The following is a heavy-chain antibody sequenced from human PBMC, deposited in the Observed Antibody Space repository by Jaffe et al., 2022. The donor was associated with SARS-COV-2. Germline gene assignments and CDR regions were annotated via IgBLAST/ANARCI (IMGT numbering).Heavy chain of an antibody. J-gene: IGHJ4*02. CDR2: ISWNSGSI. CDR1: GFTFDDYA. CDR3: AKEIGSSASFDY. D-gene: IGHD3-10*01. Sequence: EVQLVESGGGLVQPGRSLRLSCAASGFTFDDYAMHWVRQAPGKGLEWVSGISWNSGSIGYADSVKGRFTISRDNAKNSLYLQMNSLRAEDTALYYCAKEIGSSASFDYWGQGTLVTVSS. V-gene: IGHV3-9*01.